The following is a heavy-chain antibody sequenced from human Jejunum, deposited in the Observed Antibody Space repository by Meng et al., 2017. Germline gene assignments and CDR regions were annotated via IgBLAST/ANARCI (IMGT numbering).Heavy chain of an antibody. CDR1: GFIVWNYA. Sequence: EVQLLESGGDWNTLGGSLRLSCEVSGFIVWNYAMNWVRRAPGSATCDATHYADSVKGRFSFSRDTETNIPYLLMSSLGADDTAVDSCAKDSPQWWRHSHFDDWGQGDLVTVSS. CDR2: ATCDAT. D-gene: IGHD2-15*01. V-gene: IGHV3-23*01. CDR3: AKDSPQWWRHSHFDD. J-gene: IGHJ4*02.